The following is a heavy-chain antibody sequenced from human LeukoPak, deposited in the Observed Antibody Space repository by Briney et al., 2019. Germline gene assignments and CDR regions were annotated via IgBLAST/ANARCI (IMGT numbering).Heavy chain of an antibody. CDR1: GGSISSYY. D-gene: IGHD3-22*01. CDR3: ARHSYYDSSGYRSDY. Sequence: SETLSLTCTVSGGSISSYYWSWIRQPPGKGLEWLGYIYHSGSTSYNPSLKSRVTISVDTSKNQFSLKLSSVTAADTAVYYCARHSYYDSSGYRSDYWGQGTLVTVSS. V-gene: IGHV4-59*08. J-gene: IGHJ4*02. CDR2: IYHSGST.